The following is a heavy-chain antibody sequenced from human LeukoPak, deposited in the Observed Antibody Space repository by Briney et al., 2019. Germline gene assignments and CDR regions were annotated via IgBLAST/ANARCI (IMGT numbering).Heavy chain of an antibody. V-gene: IGHV4-59*01. CDR3: ARVRGDFETD. D-gene: IGHD3-16*01. CDR2: RYYSGST. J-gene: IGHJ1*01. Sequence: SETLSLTCSVSGGSISSYYWTWIRQPPGKGLEWIGYRYYSGSTTYNPSLKSRVTISVDTSKSQFSLKLIPVTAADTAIYYCARVRGDFETDWGQGTLVTVSS. CDR1: GGSISSYY.